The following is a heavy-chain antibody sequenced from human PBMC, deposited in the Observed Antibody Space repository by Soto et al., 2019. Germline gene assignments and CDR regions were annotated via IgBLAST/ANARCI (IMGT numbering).Heavy chain of an antibody. D-gene: IGHD2-21*02. J-gene: IGHJ4*02. CDR2: IVVGSRNT. CDR1: GFTFTSSA. CDR3: AAVPCGGDCYSG. V-gene: IGHV1-58*01. Sequence: QMQLVQSWPEVKKPRTSVKECCKPSGFTFTSSAVQWVPQAGGQRLEWIGWIVVGSRNTNNEQKFQERGTIPSDMSTSTAEMELSSMRSEGTAVYYCAAVPCGGDCYSGWGQGTLVTVS.